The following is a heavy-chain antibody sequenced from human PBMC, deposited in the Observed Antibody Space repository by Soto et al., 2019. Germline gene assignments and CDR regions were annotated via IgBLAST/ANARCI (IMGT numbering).Heavy chain of an antibody. J-gene: IGHJ4*02. CDR3: AKFGMATTKRSPPYYIDY. V-gene: IGHV3-23*01. CDR1: GSTFSSYA. Sequence: GGSLRLSCAASGSTFSSYAMSWVRQAPGKGLEWVSIISVSGCGTYYADFVKGRFTFFRDNFKNMLYLQMNSLRAEDTAVYYCAKFGMATTKRSPPYYIDYWGQGALVTVSS. D-gene: IGHD1-1*01. CDR2: ISVSGCGT.